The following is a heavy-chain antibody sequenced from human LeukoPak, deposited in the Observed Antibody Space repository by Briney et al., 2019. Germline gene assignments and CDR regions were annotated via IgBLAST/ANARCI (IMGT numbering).Heavy chain of an antibody. V-gene: IGHV4-59*01. Sequence: SETLSLTCTVSGGSIISYYWSWIRQPPWKGLEGIGYIYYSGSTNYNPSLKSRVTISVDTSKNQFSLKLSSVTAADTAVYYCARVTSLRFGWFDPWGQGTLVTVSS. CDR2: IYYSGST. CDR3: ARVTSLRFGWFDP. J-gene: IGHJ5*02. D-gene: IGHD4-17*01. CDR1: GGSIISYY.